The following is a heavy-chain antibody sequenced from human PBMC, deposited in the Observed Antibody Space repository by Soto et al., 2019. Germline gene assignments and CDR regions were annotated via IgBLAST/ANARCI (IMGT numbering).Heavy chain of an antibody. V-gene: IGHV6-1*01. D-gene: IGHD1-26*01. CDR1: GDSVSSNSAA. Sequence: SQTLSLTCVISGDSVSSNSAAWNWIRQSPPRGLEWLGRTYYRSKWYNDYAVSVKSRITINPDTSKNRFSLQLNSVTPDDTAVYYCARLVGGTADYWGQGTLVTVSS. J-gene: IGHJ4*02. CDR2: TYYRSKWYN. CDR3: ARLVGGTADY.